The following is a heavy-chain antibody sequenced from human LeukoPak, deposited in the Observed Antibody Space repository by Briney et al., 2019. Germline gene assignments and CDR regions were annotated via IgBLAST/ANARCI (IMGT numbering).Heavy chain of an antibody. Sequence: GGSLRLSCAASGFTFSSYAMHWVRQAPGKGLEYVSAISSNGGSTYYANSVKGIFTISRDNSKNTLYLQMGSLRAEDMAVYYCARGGSSGYCYARNWFDPWGQGTLVTVSS. CDR1: GFTFSSYA. V-gene: IGHV3-64*01. CDR3: ARGGSSGYCYARNWFDP. CDR2: ISSNGGST. J-gene: IGHJ5*02. D-gene: IGHD3-22*01.